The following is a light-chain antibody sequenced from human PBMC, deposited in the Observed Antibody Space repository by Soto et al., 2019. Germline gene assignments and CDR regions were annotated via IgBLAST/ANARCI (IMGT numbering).Light chain of an antibody. Sequence: QSALTQPPSASGSPGQSVTISCTGTSSDVGGYNYVSWYQQHPGKAPKLMIYEVNKRPSGVPDRFSGSKSGNTASLTVSGLQAEDEADYYCCSYAGNNNLVFGGGTKLTVL. CDR2: EVN. J-gene: IGLJ2*01. V-gene: IGLV2-8*01. CDR3: CSYAGNNNLV. CDR1: SSDVGGYNY.